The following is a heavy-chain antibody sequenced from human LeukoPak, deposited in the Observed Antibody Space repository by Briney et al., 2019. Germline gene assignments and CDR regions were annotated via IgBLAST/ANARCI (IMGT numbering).Heavy chain of an antibody. CDR3: ARGGHDYGFFP. CDR1: GGSISSYY. Sequence: SETLSLTCTVSGGSISSYYWSWIRQPAGKGLEWIGRIYTSGSTNYNPSLKSRVTISVDKSKNQFSLKLSSVTAADTAVYYCARGGHDYGFFPWGQGTAVPVSS. CDR2: IYTSGST. J-gene: IGHJ5*02. V-gene: IGHV4-4*07. D-gene: IGHD4-17*01.